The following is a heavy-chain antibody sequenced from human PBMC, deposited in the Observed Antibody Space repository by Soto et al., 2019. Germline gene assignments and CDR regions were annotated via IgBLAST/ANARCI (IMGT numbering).Heavy chain of an antibody. Sequence: QITLKESGPTLVKPTQTLTLTCTFSGFSLSTSGVGVGWIRQPPGKALEWLALIYWDDDKRYSPSLKSRLTITEDTSKNQVVITMTNMDPVDTATYYCAHRQRTVYFDYWGQGTLVTVSS. CDR1: GFSLSTSGVG. CDR3: AHRQRTVYFDY. CDR2: IYWDDDK. D-gene: IGHD4-17*01. V-gene: IGHV2-5*02. J-gene: IGHJ4*02.